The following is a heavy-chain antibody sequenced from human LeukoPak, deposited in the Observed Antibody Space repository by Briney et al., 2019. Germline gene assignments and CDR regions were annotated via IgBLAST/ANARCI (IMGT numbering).Heavy chain of an antibody. CDR1: GFTFSSYG. V-gene: IGHV3-30*03. Sequence: PGGSLRLSCAASGFTFSSYGMHWVRQAPGKGLEWVAVISYDGSNKYYADSVKGRFTISRDNSKNTLYLQMNSLRAEDTAVYYCLSWSQDFDWLSPFDYWGQGTLVTVSS. CDR3: LSWSQDFDWLSPFDY. CDR2: ISYDGSNK. J-gene: IGHJ4*02. D-gene: IGHD3-9*01.